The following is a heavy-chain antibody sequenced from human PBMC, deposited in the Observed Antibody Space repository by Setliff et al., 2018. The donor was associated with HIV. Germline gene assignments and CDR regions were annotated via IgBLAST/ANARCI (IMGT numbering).Heavy chain of an antibody. D-gene: IGHD2-15*01. Sequence: GASVKVSCKASGGTFSSYGINWVRQAPGQGLEWMGGIIPMFGTANYAQKFQGRVTITADESTSTVYMELTRLRSEDTAVYYCARTLGYCSGGSCYLDCWGQGTLVTVSS. J-gene: IGHJ4*02. V-gene: IGHV1-69*13. CDR1: GGTFSSYG. CDR2: IIPMFGTA. CDR3: ARTLGYCSGGSCYLDC.